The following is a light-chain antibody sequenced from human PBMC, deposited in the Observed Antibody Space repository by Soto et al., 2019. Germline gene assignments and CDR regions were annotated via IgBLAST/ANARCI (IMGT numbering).Light chain of an antibody. V-gene: IGKV3-20*01. Sequence: EIVLTQSPGTLSLSPGERATLSCRASQSVSSSYLAWYQQKPGQAPRLLIYGASSRATSIPDRFSGSGSGTDFTLTISRLEPEDFAVYYCHHRAFGQGTKV. CDR3: HHRA. CDR1: QSVSSSY. J-gene: IGKJ1*01. CDR2: GAS.